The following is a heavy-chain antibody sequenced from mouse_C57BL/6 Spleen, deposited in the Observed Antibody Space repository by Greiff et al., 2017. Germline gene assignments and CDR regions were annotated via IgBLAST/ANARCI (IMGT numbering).Heavy chain of an antibody. Sequence: QVQLQQPGAELVKPGASVKMSCKASGYTFTSYWITWVKQRPGQGLEWIGDIYPGSGSTNYNEKFKSKATLTVDASSSTAYMQLSSLTSEDSAVYYCARSGSSDAMDYWGQGTSVTVSS. J-gene: IGHJ4*01. CDR2: IYPGSGST. CDR3: ARSGSSDAMDY. D-gene: IGHD1-1*01. CDR1: GYTFTSYW. V-gene: IGHV1-55*01.